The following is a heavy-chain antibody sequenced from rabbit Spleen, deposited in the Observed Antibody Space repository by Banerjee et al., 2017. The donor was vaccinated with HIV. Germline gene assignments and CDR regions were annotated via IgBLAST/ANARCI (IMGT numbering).Heavy chain of an antibody. J-gene: IGHJ4*01. CDR2: IAAGSGGTT. V-gene: IGHV1S45*01. CDR3: VRGASSSGYYSL. D-gene: IGHD1-1*01. Sequence: QEQLEESGGGQVQRGGSLTLSCKDSGFDFSSSYMNWVRQAPGKGLEWIACIAAGSGGTTYYASWAKGRFTISKTSSTTVTLQMTSLTAADTATYFCVRGASSSGYYSLWGPGTLVTVS. CDR1: GFDFSSSYM.